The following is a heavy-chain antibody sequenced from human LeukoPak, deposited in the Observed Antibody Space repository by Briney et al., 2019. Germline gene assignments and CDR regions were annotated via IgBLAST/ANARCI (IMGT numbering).Heavy chain of an antibody. CDR2: IYYSGST. J-gene: IGHJ4*02. Sequence: SETLPLTCTVSGGSISSYYWSWIRQPPGKGLEWIGYIYYSGSTNYNPSLKSRVTISVDTSKNQFSLKLSSVTAADTAVYYCARLEMATISNLDYWGQGTLVTVSS. CDR3: ARLEMATISNLDY. D-gene: IGHD5-12*01. CDR1: GGSISSYY. V-gene: IGHV4-59*01.